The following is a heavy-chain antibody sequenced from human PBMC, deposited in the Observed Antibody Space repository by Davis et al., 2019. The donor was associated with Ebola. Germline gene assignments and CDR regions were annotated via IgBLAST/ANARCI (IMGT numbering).Heavy chain of an antibody. V-gene: IGHV1-3*01. D-gene: IGHD1-26*01. J-gene: IGHJ6*02. CDR3: ASVSGSFEGFHYYYYGMDV. CDR2: INAGNGNT. Sequence: AASVKVSCKASGYTFTSYAMHWVRQAPGQRLEWMGWINAGNGNTKYSQKFQGRVTITADKSTSTAYMELSSLRSEDTAVYYCASVSGSFEGFHYYYYGMDVWGQGTTVTVSS. CDR1: GYTFTSYA.